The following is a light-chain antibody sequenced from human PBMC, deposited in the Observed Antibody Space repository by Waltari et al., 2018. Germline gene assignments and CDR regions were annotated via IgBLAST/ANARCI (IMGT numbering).Light chain of an antibody. CDR2: SNN. CDR3: AAWDDSLNGGV. CDR1: GSNIGSNT. Sequence: QSVLTQPPSASGTPGQGVTISCSGSGSNIGSNTVNWYQQLPGTAPKLLIYSNNQRPSGVPDRVSGSKSGTSASLAISGFQSEDEADYYCAAWDDSLNGGVFGGGTKLTVL. V-gene: IGLV1-44*01. J-gene: IGLJ3*02.